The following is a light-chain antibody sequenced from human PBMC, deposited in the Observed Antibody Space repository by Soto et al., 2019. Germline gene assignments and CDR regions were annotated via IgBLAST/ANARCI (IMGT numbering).Light chain of an antibody. CDR2: EVS. CDR3: SSYTSSSTNYV. J-gene: IGLJ1*01. CDR1: SSDVGGYNY. Sequence: QSVLTQPASVSGSPGQSITISCTGTSSDVGGYNYVSWYQQHPGKAPKLMIYEVSNRPSGVSNRFSGSKSGNTASLTISGLQAEDEDDYYCSSYTSSSTNYVFGTGTKLTVL. V-gene: IGLV2-14*01.